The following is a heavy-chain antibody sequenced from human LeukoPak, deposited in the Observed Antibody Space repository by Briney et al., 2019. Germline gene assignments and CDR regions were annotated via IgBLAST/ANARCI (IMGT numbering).Heavy chain of an antibody. D-gene: IGHD3-3*01. Sequence: GGSLRLSCAASGFTFSSYSMNWVRQAPGKGLEWVSSISSSSSYIYYAGSVKGRFTISRDNAKNSLYLQMNSLRAEDTAVYYCAILLRSVAFDIWGQGTMVTVSS. J-gene: IGHJ3*02. V-gene: IGHV3-21*01. CDR3: AILLRSVAFDI. CDR1: GFTFSSYS. CDR2: ISSSSSYI.